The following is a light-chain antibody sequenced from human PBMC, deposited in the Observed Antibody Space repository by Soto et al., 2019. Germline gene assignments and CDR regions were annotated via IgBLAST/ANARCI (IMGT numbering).Light chain of an antibody. V-gene: IGLV2-23*02. CDR1: RGNIGNYKF. Sequence: QSALTQPASVSGSPGQSITISCTGARGNIGNYKFVSWYQQHPGQAPNLILYEVSKRPSEISIRFSGSKSDNTASLTISGLQAEDEAVYYCCSYAGSSTLVFGGGTKLTVL. CDR2: EVS. CDR3: CSYAGSSTLV. J-gene: IGLJ2*01.